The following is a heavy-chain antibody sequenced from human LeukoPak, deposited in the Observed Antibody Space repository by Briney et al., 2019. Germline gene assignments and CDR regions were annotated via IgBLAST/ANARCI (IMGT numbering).Heavy chain of an antibody. J-gene: IGHJ4*02. CDR1: GFAFSTYA. CDR2: ISGSGGST. Sequence: PGGSLRLSCAASGFAFSTYAMSWVRQASGKGLEWVSGISGSGGSTYYADSVKGRFTISRDNSKNTLYLQMNSLIAGDTAIYYCAKNRALHEIDYWGQGTLVTVSS. CDR3: AKNRALHEIDY. V-gene: IGHV3-23*01. D-gene: IGHD2-21*01.